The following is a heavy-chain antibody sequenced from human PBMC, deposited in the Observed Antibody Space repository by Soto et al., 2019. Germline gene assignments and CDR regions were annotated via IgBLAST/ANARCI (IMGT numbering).Heavy chain of an antibody. CDR3: AAAVADYYYYMDV. CDR1: GGSFSGYY. D-gene: IGHD2-15*01. Sequence: PSETLSLTCAVYGGSFSGYYWSWIRQPPGKGLEWIGEINHSGSTNYNPSLKSRVTITRDMSTSTAYMELSSLRSEDTAVYYCAAAVADYYYYMDVWGKGTTVTVSS. J-gene: IGHJ6*03. V-gene: IGHV4-34*01. CDR2: INHSGST.